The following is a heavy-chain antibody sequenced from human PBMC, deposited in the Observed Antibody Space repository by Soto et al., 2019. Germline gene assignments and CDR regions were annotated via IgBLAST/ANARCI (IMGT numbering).Heavy chain of an antibody. V-gene: IGHV1-8*01. Sequence: QVQLVQSGAEVKKPGASVKVSCKASGYTFTSYDINWVRQATGQGLEWMGWMNPNSGNTGYAQKFQGRVTMTRNTSRSTAYMELSSLRSEDTAVYYCARGSPGPRIWFAYYYYGMDVWGQGTTVTVSS. J-gene: IGHJ6*02. CDR2: MNPNSGNT. CDR1: GYTFTSYD. CDR3: ARGSPGPRIWFAYYYYGMDV. D-gene: IGHD3-10*01.